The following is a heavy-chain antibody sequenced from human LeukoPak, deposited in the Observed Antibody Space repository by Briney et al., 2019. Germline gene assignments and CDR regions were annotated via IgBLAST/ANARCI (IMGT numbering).Heavy chain of an antibody. V-gene: IGHV4-4*09. CDR1: GVSINSHY. J-gene: IGHJ4*02. Sequence: SETLSLTCTVSGVSINSHYLNWIRQPPGQGLEWIWHIYGSGRTNYNPSLKSRVTMSVDTSKSQFYLNLKSLTDADTVVYYCVVSPNQDFFDYWGQGPLVTVSS. CDR2: IYGSGRT. CDR3: VVSPNQDFFDY. D-gene: IGHD2-2*01.